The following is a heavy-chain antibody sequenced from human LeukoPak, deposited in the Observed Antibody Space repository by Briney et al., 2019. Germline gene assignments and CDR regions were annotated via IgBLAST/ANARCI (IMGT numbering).Heavy chain of an antibody. D-gene: IGHD6-19*01. CDR2: IYFTGST. Sequence: PSETLSLTCTVSGGCITNHYWTWIRQPPGKGLEWIGYIYFTGSTNYNPSLKSRVTISVDTSKNQFSLKLNSVTAADTAVYFCARGGAWSDYWGQGALVTVSS. V-gene: IGHV4-59*11. J-gene: IGHJ4*02. CDR1: GGCITNHY. CDR3: ARGGAWSDY.